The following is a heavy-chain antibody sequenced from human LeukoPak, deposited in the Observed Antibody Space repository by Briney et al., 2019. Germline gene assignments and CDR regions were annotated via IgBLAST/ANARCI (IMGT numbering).Heavy chain of an antibody. D-gene: IGHD3-10*01. CDR3: ARGYYGSGSHCCHMDV. CDR2: INHSGST. V-gene: IGHV4-34*01. Sequence: SETLSLTCAVYVGSFSGYYWSWIRQPPGKGLEWIGEINHSGSTNYNSSLKGRVTISVDTSKNQFSLKLSSVTAADTAVYYCARGYYGSGSHCCHMDVWGKGTTITVS. CDR1: VGSFSGYY. J-gene: IGHJ6*03.